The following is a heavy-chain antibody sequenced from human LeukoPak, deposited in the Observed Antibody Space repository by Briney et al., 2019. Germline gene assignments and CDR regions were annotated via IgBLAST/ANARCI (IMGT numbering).Heavy chain of an antibody. Sequence: SETLSLTCAVYGGSFSGYYWSWIRQPPGKGLEWIGEINHSGSTNYNPSLKSRVTISVDTSKNQFSLKLSSVTAADTAVYYCARGVQLERPVLRDYWGQGTLVTVSS. CDR1: GGSFSGYY. V-gene: IGHV4-34*01. CDR3: ARGVQLERPVLRDY. D-gene: IGHD1-1*01. J-gene: IGHJ4*02. CDR2: INHSGST.